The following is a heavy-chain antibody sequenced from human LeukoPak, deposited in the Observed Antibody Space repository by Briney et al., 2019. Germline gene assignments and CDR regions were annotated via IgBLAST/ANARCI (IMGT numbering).Heavy chain of an antibody. J-gene: IGHJ4*02. CDR2: ISSGGSTI. Sequence: PGGSLRLSCAASGFAFSSYEMNWVRQAPGRGPEWVSHISSGGSTIYYADSVKGRFTISRDNAKNSLYLQMNSLRAEDTAVYYCAKSFLDWGQGTLVTVSS. CDR3: AKSFLD. V-gene: IGHV3-48*03. D-gene: IGHD3-3*01. CDR1: GFAFSSYE.